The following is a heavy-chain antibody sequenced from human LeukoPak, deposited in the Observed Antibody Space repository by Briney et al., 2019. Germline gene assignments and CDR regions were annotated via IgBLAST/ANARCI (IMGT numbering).Heavy chain of an antibody. CDR3: ARAYYYDSSGYYLKSAFDI. D-gene: IGHD3-22*01. V-gene: IGHV1-18*01. CDR2: ISAYNGNT. CDR1: GYTFTSYG. J-gene: IGHJ3*02. Sequence: GASVKVSCKASGYTFTSYGISWVRQAPGQGLEWMGWISAYNGNTNYAQKLQGRVTMTTDTSTSTAYMELSSLRSEDTAVYYCARAYYYDSSGYYLKSAFDIWGQGTMVTVSS.